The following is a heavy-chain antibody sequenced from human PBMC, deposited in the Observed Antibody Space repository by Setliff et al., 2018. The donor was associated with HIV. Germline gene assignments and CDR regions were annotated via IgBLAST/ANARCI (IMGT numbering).Heavy chain of an antibody. CDR3: GTVRIAVPDDFDF. CDR2: ISTYNGNT. J-gene: IGHJ4*02. V-gene: IGHV1-18*01. D-gene: IGHD6-19*01. CDR1: GYTFTTYG. Sequence: ASVKVSCKASGYTFTTYGITWVRQAPGQGLEWMGWISTYNGNTNYAQKFQGRVTMTTVTSTSTAYMELRSLRSDDTAVYYCGTVRIAVPDDFDFWGQGTLVTVSS.